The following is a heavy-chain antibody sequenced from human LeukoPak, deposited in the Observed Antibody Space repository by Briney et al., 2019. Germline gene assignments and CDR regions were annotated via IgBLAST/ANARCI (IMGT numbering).Heavy chain of an antibody. CDR3: ARVYTARPLSFYYYYYGMDV. D-gene: IGHD3-16*01. Sequence: GGSLRLSCAASGFMFSRYWMSWVRQAPGKGLEWVANIRQDGATKYYVDSVRGRFTISRDNDQKSLYLQMNSLRAEDTAVYYCARVYTARPLSFYYYYYGMDVWGQGTTVTVSS. V-gene: IGHV3-7*04. CDR1: GFMFSRYW. J-gene: IGHJ6*02. CDR2: IRQDGATK.